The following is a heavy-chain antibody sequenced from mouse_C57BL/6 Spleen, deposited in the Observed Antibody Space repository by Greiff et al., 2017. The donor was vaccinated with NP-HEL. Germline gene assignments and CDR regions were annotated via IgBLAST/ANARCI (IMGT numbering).Heavy chain of an antibody. CDR3: ARHENDYDGFAY. CDR2: ISSGGSYT. V-gene: IGHV5-6*01. CDR1: GFTFSSYG. Sequence: EVQRVESGGDLVKPGGSLKLSCAASGFTFSSYGMSWVRQTPDKRLEWVATISSGGSYTYYPDSVKGRFTISRDNAKNTLYLQMSSLKSEDTAMYYCARHENDYDGFAYWGQGTLVTVSA. J-gene: IGHJ3*01. D-gene: IGHD2-4*01.